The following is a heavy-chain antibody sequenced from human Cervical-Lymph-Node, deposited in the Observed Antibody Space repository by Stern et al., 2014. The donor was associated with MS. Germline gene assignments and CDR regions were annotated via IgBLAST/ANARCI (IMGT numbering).Heavy chain of an antibody. CDR3: ARDKTTVTHYGMDV. Sequence: QLVQSGPRLVKHSQTLSLTCAISGDSVSSNGVAWNWIRQSPSRGLEWLGRTYYRSKWYNDYAVSVKSRITINPDTSKNQFSLQLNSVTPEDTAVYYCARDKTTVTHYGMDVWGQGTTVTVSS. D-gene: IGHD4-17*01. J-gene: IGHJ6*02. CDR2: TYYRSKWYN. V-gene: IGHV6-1*01. CDR1: GDSVSSNGVA.